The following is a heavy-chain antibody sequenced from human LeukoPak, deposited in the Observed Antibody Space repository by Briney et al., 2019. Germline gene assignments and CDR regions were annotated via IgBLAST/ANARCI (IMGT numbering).Heavy chain of an antibody. J-gene: IGHJ4*02. CDR3: ARIWVTVVDY. V-gene: IGHV3-21*01. D-gene: IGHD2-21*02. CDR2: ISSSSSYI. CDR1: GFTFSSYS. Sequence: GGSLRLSSAASGFTFSSYSMNWVRQAPGKGLEWVSSISSSSSYIYYADSVKGRFTISRDNAKNSLYLQMNSLRAEDTAVYYCARIWVTVVDYWGQGTLVTVPS.